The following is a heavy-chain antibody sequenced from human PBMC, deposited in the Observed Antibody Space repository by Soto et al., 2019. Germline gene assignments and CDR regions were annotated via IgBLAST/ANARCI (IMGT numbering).Heavy chain of an antibody. CDR1: GFTFDAYA. J-gene: IGHJ4*02. V-gene: IGHV3-9*01. Sequence: EVQLVESGGGLVQPGRSLRLSCAASGFTFDAYAMHWVRQTPGKGLDWVSTITWNSGRLDYGDSVKGRFTISRDNATSSLFLQMNSLRTDDTDLYYGAKDRDPGETADGAEYIEYWGQGTLVTVSS. CDR2: ITWNSGRL. D-gene: IGHD3-16*01. CDR3: AKDRDPGETADGAEYIEY.